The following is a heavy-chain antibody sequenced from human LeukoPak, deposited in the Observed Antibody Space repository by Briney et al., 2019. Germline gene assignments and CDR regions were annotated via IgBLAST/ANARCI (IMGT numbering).Heavy chain of an antibody. J-gene: IGHJ4*02. Sequence: ASVKVSCKASGYTFTSYGISWVRQAPGQGLEWMGWISAYNGNTNYAQKLQGRVTMTTDTSTSTAYMELSSLRSEDTAVYYCARAPPVWGIAAAGTYFDYWGQGTLVTVSS. CDR1: GYTFTSYG. CDR3: ARAPPVWGIAAAGTYFDY. CDR2: ISAYNGNT. D-gene: IGHD6-13*01. V-gene: IGHV1-18*01.